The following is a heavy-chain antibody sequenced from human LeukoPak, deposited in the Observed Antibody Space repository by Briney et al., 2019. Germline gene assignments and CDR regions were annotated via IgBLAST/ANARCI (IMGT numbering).Heavy chain of an antibody. CDR2: ILGSGDDT. J-gene: IGHJ1*01. Sequence: GGSLRLSWAASGFTFSSYAMSWVRRAPGRGLEWVSAILGSGDDTYYAGSVKGRFIISRDNSKNTLYLQMNSLRAEDTAVYYCAKAHDDWNYVYFRHWGQGPLVTVSS. D-gene: IGHD1-7*01. V-gene: IGHV3-23*01. CDR1: GFTFSSYA. CDR3: AKAHDDWNYVYFRH.